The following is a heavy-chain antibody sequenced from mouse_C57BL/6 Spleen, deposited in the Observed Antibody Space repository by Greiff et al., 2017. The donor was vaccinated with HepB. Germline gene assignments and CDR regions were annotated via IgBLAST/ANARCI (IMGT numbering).Heavy chain of an antibody. D-gene: IGHD1-1*01. CDR1: GYTFTDYE. Sequence: LVESGAELVRPGASVTLSCKASGYTFTDYEMHWVKQTPVHGLEWIGAIDPETGGTAYNQKFKGKAILTADKSSSTAYMELRSLTSEDSAVYYCTRDYGSSYGNFDVWGTGTTVTVSS. V-gene: IGHV1-15*01. CDR2: IDPETGGT. CDR3: TRDYGSSYGNFDV. J-gene: IGHJ1*03.